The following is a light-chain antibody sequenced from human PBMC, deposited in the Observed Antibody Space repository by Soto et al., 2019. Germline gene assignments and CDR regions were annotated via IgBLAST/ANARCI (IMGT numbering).Light chain of an antibody. V-gene: IGKV3-11*01. Sequence: EIVLTQSPATLSLSPGERATLSCRASPSVSSYLAWYQQKPGQAPRLLIYDASNRATGIPARFSGSGSGTDFTLTISSLEPEDFAVYYCQQRSNWPSVTVGQGTRLEIK. CDR3: QQRSNWPSVT. CDR2: DAS. CDR1: PSVSSY. J-gene: IGKJ5*01.